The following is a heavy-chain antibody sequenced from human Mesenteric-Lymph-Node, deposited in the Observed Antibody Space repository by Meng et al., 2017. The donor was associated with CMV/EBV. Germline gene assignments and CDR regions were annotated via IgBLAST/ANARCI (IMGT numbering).Heavy chain of an antibody. CDR2: ISYDGSNK. Sequence: GESLKISCAASGFTFSTHAVHWVRQAPGKGLEWVALISYDGSNKYYADSVKGRFTISRDNSKNTLFLQMSSLRAEDSAVYYWARGVDSSGYYYMTMDYWGQGTQVTVSS. CDR1: GFTFSTHA. V-gene: IGHV3-30-3*01. J-gene: IGHJ4*02. CDR3: ARGVDSSGYYYMTMDY. D-gene: IGHD3-22*01.